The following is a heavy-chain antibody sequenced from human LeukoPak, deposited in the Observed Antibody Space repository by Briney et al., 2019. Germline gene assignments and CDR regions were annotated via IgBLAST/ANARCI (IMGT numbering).Heavy chain of an antibody. CDR2: IYYSEST. CDR1: GGSISSGGYY. Sequence: SQTLSLTCTVSGGSISSGGYYWSWIRQHPGKGLEWIGYIYYSESTYYNPSLKSRVTISVDTSKNQFSLKLSSVTAADTAVYYCARGGCSGGSCYYRGGFDPWGQGTLVTVSS. D-gene: IGHD2-15*01. J-gene: IGHJ5*02. V-gene: IGHV4-31*03. CDR3: ARGGCSGGSCYYRGGFDP.